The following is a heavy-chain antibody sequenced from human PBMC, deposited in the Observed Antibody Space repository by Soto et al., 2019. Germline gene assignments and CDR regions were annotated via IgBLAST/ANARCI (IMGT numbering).Heavy chain of an antibody. CDR3: ARNKYYDFWSGYYTGGRGDYYYYYGMDV. J-gene: IGHJ6*02. Sequence: GASVKVSCKASGYTFTSYGISWVRQAPGQGLEWMGWISAYNGNTNYAQKLQGRVTMTTDTSTSTAYMELRSLRSDDTAVYYCARNKYYDFWSGYYTGGRGDYYYYYGMDVWGQGTTVTVSS. CDR1: GYTFTSYG. V-gene: IGHV1-18*04. D-gene: IGHD3-3*01. CDR2: ISAYNGNT.